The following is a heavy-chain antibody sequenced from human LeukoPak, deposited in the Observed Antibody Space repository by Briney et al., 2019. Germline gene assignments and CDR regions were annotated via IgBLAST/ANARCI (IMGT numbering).Heavy chain of an antibody. V-gene: IGHV4-38-2*02. D-gene: IGHD3-3*01. CDR3: ARDKVTYDFWSGYSHLGSFDH. CDR1: GYSISSGYY. CDR2: IYHSGST. J-gene: IGHJ4*02. Sequence: SETLSLTCTVSGYSISSGYYWGWIRQPPGKGLEWIGSIYHSGSTYYNPSLKSRVTISVDTSKNQFSLKLSSVTAADTAVYYCARDKVTYDFWSGYSHLGSFDHWGQGTLVTVSS.